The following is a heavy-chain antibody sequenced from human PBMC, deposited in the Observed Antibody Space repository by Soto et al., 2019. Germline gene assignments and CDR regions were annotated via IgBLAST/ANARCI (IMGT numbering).Heavy chain of an antibody. J-gene: IGHJ5*02. Sequence: QVQLVQSGAEVTKPGASVKVSCKASGYTFTSYSMHWVRQAPGQRLEWMGWINAGNGNTKYSQKFQGRGTITSDTSARRAYMELCSLRSEDTAVYYCARDVVRDYSGSVTPLGSFDPWGQVTLVTVSS. CDR2: INAGNGNT. V-gene: IGHV1-3*01. D-gene: IGHD3-10*01. CDR3: ARDVVRDYSGSVTPLGSFDP. CDR1: GYTFTSYS.